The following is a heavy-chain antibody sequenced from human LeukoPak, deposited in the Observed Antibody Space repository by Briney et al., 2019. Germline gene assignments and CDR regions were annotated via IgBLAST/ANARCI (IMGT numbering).Heavy chain of an antibody. D-gene: IGHD6-13*01. J-gene: IGHJ4*02. CDR2: ISTYNGNT. V-gene: IGHV1-18*01. Sequence: VASVKVSCKASGYTFTSHGISWVRQAPGQGLEWMGWISTYNGNTNYAQKLQGRVSMTTDTSMSTAYMDLSRLTSDDAALYYCARTSAGAAAGEFDYWGQGTLVTVSS. CDR1: GYTFTSHG. CDR3: ARTSAGAAAGEFDY.